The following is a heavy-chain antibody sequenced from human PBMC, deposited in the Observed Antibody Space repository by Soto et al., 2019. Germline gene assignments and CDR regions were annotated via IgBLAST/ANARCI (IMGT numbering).Heavy chain of an antibody. Sequence: QVQLVQSGAEVKKPGASVKVSCKASGYTFTSYAMHWVRQAPGQRLEWMGWINAGNGNTKYSQKFQGRVTITRDTSTSTAYKELSSMRSEDTAVYYCARDGTQDAFDIWGQGTMVTVSS. V-gene: IGHV1-3*01. CDR3: ARDGTQDAFDI. CDR2: INAGNGNT. CDR1: GYTFTSYA. J-gene: IGHJ3*02.